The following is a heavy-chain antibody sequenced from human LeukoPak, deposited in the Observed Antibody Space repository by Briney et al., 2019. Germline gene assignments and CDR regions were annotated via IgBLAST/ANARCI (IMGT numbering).Heavy chain of an antibody. CDR3: ARFASAYSGWYKYYYYYMDV. CDR2: IYTSGST. Sequence: SETLSLTCTVSGGSISSYYWSWIRQPAGKGLEWIGRIYTSGSTNYNPSLKSRVTMSVDTSKNQFSLKLSSVTAADTAVYYCARFASAYSGWYKYYYYYMDVWGKGTTVTVSS. CDR1: GGSISSYY. D-gene: IGHD6-19*01. J-gene: IGHJ6*03. V-gene: IGHV4-4*07.